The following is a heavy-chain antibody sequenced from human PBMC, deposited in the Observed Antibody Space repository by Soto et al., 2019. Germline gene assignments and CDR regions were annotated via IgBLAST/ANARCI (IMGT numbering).Heavy chain of an antibody. CDR3: ARGGLGYCSGGSCYSAELSRYYYGMDV. V-gene: IGHV4-31*03. CDR2: IYYSGST. J-gene: IGHJ6*02. CDR1: GGSISSGGYY. Sequence: QVQLQESGPGLVKPSQTLSLTCTVSGGSISSGGYYWSWIRQHPGKGLEWIGYIYYSGSTYYNPSLKSRVTIAVDTSKNQFSLKLSSVTAADTAADYCARGGLGYCSGGSCYSAELSRYYYGMDVWGQGTTVTVSS. D-gene: IGHD2-15*01.